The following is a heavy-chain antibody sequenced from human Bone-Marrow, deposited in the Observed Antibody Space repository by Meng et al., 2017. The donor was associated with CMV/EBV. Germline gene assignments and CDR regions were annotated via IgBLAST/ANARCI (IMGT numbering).Heavy chain of an antibody. J-gene: IGHJ4*02. CDR2: INSDGSST. Sequence: ETLSLTRVAAAYTFSSYWMHWVRQAPGKGLVWVSRINSDGSSTSYADFVKGRFTISRDNAKNTLYLQMNSLRAEDTAVYYCARVFPLGYCSGGSCGWGQGTLVTVSS. CDR3: ARVFPLGYCSGGSCG. V-gene: IGHV3-74*01. CDR1: AYTFSSYW. D-gene: IGHD2-15*01.